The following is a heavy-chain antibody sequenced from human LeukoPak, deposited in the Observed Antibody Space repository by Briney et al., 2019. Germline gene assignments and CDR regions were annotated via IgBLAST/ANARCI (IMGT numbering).Heavy chain of an antibody. V-gene: IGHV3-49*03. J-gene: IGHJ4*02. CDR3: ARGELVVPAAISY. D-gene: IGHD2-2*01. CDR1: GFSFGDYA. CDR2: IRSKTYGGTT. Sequence: GGSLRLSCTASGFSFGDYAMSWLRQSPGEGLEWVGFIRSKTYGGTTEYAASVKGRFTLSRDDSQSIAYLQMNSLNTEDTAVYYCARGELVVPAAISYWGQGTLVTVSS.